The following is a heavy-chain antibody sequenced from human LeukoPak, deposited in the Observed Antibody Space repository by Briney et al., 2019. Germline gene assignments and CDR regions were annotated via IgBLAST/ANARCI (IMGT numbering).Heavy chain of an antibody. CDR2: ISGSGGST. D-gene: IGHD5-18*01. CDR1: GFTFSSYG. J-gene: IGHJ5*02. CDR3: ARAWYGYRFDP. V-gene: IGHV3-23*01. Sequence: GGSLRLSCAASGFTFSSYGMSWVRQAPGKGLEWVSAISGSGGSTYYADSVKGRFTISRDNAKNTLYLQMNSLRAEDTAVYYCARAWYGYRFDPWGQGTLVTVSS.